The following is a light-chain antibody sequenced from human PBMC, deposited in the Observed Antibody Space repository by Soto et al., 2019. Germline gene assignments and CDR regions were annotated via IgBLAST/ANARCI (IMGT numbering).Light chain of an antibody. J-gene: IGKJ1*01. CDR3: QQYGSSPLT. CDR2: SAS. V-gene: IGKV3-20*01. CDR1: QSVSNNY. Sequence: EIVLTQSPGTLSLSPGERATLSCRASQSVSNNYLAWYQQKPGQAPRLLIYSASHRATGIPDRFSGSGSGTDFTLTISRLEPEDFAVYYCQQYGSSPLTFGQGTKVDIK.